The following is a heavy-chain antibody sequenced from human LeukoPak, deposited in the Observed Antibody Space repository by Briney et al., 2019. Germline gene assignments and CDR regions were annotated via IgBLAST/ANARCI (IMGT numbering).Heavy chain of an antibody. J-gene: IGHJ3*01. V-gene: IGHV3-7*01. CDR1: GFTLRNYW. Sequence: PGGSLRLSCIAAGFTLRNYWMAWVRQAPGKGLEWVATIKQDGGAEYYVDSVKGRFTISRDNAKNSVYLQLNSLRDEDTAVYYCARDGATNGYDVLDFWGLGTMVIVSS. CDR3: ARDGATNGYDVLDF. D-gene: IGHD5-18*01. CDR2: IKQDGGAE.